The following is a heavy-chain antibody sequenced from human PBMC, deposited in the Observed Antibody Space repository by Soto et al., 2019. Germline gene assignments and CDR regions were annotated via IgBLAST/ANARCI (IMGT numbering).Heavy chain of an antibody. CDR2: ITGSGGIT. CDR3: ARGDSSGWTYWYFDL. CDR1: GFTFSSYA. Sequence: EVQLLESGGDLVQPGGSLRLSCAASGFTFSSYAMSWVRHAPGKGLEWVSIITGSGGITYYADSVKGRFTISRDNFKNTLSLQMNSLRAEDTAVYYCARGDSSGWTYWYFDLWGRGTLATVSS. J-gene: IGHJ2*01. V-gene: IGHV3-23*01. D-gene: IGHD6-19*01.